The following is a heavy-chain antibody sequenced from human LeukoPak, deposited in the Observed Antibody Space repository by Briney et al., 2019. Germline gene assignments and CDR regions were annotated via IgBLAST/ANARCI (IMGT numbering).Heavy chain of an antibody. Sequence: PSETLSLTCTVSGGSISSGGYYWSWIRQPPGKGLEWIGYIYHSGSTYYNPSLKSRVTISVDRSKNQFSLKLSSVTAADTAVYYCARDSVSLQRVDYWGQGTLVTVSS. CDR1: GGSISSGGYY. CDR2: IYHSGST. V-gene: IGHV4-30-2*01. D-gene: IGHD5-24*01. CDR3: ARDSVSLQRVDY. J-gene: IGHJ4*02.